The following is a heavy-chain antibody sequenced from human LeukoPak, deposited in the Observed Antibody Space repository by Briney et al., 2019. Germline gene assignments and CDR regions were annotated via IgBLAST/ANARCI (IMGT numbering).Heavy chain of an antibody. CDR2: IYYSGST. CDR3: ARQWGITIFGVVKPTGWFGP. CDR1: GGSISSSSYY. J-gene: IGHJ5*02. Sequence: SETLSLTCTVSGGSISSSSYYWGWIRQPPGKGLEWIGSIYYSGSTYHNPSLKSRVTISVDTSKNQFSLKLSSVTAADTAVYYCARQWGITIFGVVKPTGWFGPWGQGTLVTASS. V-gene: IGHV4-39*01. D-gene: IGHD3-3*01.